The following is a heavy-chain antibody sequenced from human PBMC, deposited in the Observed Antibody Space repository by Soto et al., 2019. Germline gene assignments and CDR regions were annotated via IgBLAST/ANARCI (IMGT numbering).Heavy chain of an antibody. D-gene: IGHD3-16*01. CDR1: GFTFDDYA. V-gene: IGHV3-20*04. CDR3: ARLPYPWGWFDP. J-gene: IGHJ5*02. CDR2: INWNSGRTI. Sequence: PGVSLRLSCAASGFTFDDYAMHWVRQAPGKGLEWVSGINWNSGRTIYYADSLKGRFTISRDNAKNSLYLQMNSLRVDDTAMYYCARLPYPWGWFDPWGQGTLVTVSS.